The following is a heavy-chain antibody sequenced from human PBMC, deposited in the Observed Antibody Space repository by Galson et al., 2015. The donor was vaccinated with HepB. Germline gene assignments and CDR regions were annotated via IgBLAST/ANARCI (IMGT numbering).Heavy chain of an antibody. CDR3: VREGYGGERAFDI. V-gene: IGHV3-33*01. D-gene: IGHD5-12*01. CDR1: GFRFPSHG. Sequence: SLRLSCASSGFRFPSHGMHWVRQTPGEGLEWVAVIWYDGSHTYYADSVKGRFTVSRDNSMNMLSLQMKSLRVEDTALYYCVREGYGGERAFDIWGQGTVVTVSS. CDR2: IWYDGSHT. J-gene: IGHJ3*02.